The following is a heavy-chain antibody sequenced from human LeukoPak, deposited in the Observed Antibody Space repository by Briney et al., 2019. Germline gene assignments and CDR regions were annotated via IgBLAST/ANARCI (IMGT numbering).Heavy chain of an antibody. CDR1: GFTFSSYG. V-gene: IGHV3-30*18. CDR3: AKGSIAAAVDY. Sequence: GGSLRLSCAASGFTFSSYGMHWVRQAPGKGLEWVAVISYDGSNKYYADSVKGRFTISRDNSKNTLYLQMNSLRAEDTDVYYCAKGSIAAAVDYWGQGTLVTVSS. J-gene: IGHJ4*02. CDR2: ISYDGSNK. D-gene: IGHD6-13*01.